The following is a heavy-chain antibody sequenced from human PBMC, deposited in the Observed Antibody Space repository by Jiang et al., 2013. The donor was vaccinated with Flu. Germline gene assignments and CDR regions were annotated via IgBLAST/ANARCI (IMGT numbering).Heavy chain of an antibody. CDR2: IYWNDDK. J-gene: IGHJ4*02. CDR1: GFSLSTSGVG. V-gene: IGHV2-5*01. D-gene: IGHD3-22*01. Sequence: KPTQTLTLTCTFSGFSLSTSGVGVGWIRQPPGKALEWLALIYWNDDKRYSPSLKSRLTITKDTSKNQVVLTMTNMDPVDTATYYCAHTAMIVVVTLFDYVGPGNPGHRLL. CDR3: AHTAMIVVVTLFDY.